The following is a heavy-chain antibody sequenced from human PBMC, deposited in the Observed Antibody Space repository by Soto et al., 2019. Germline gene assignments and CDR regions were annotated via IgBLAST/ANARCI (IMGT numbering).Heavy chain of an antibody. Sequence: QVQLVQSGAEVKKPGSSVKVSCKASGGTFSDSAFSWVRQAPGQGLEWLGGIMPIFGAPDYAQKFQGRVTITADESTSIAYMEMRSLRSEDTAVYYCARWLKEAVIGNYYYGMDFWGQGTTVTVSS. CDR1: GGTFSDSA. D-gene: IGHD3-16*02. CDR3: ARWLKEAVIGNYYYGMDF. V-gene: IGHV1-69*12. CDR2: IMPIFGAP. J-gene: IGHJ6*02.